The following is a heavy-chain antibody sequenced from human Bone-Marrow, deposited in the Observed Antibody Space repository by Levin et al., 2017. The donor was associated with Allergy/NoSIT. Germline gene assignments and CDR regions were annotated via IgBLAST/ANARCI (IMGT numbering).Heavy chain of an antibody. D-gene: IGHD2-15*01. CDR2: IKSKTDGGTT. CDR1: GFTFSNAW. J-gene: IGHJ3*02. Sequence: GGSLRLSCAASGFTFSNAWMNWVRQAPGKGLEWVGRIKSKTDGGTTDYAAPVKGRFTISRDDSKNTLYLQMNSLKTEDTAVYYCTTDLGYCSGGSCSGNAFDSWGQGTMVTVSS. V-gene: IGHV3-15*07. CDR3: TTDLGYCSGGSCSGNAFDS.